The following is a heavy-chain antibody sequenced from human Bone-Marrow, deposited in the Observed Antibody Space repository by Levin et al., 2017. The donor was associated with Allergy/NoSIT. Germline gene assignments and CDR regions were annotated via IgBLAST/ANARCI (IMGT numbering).Heavy chain of an antibody. J-gene: IGHJ4*02. D-gene: IGHD3-3*01. Sequence: PGGSLRLSCAASGFTFSDYYMSWIRQAPGKGLEWVSYISTTGSIKNYADSVKGRFTISRDNAKNSVYLQMNSLRAEDTALYYCARYDFWNGQFFDYWGQGTLVIVSS. CDR1: GFTFSDYY. CDR3: ARYDFWNGQFFDY. CDR2: ISTTGSIK. V-gene: IGHV3-11*01.